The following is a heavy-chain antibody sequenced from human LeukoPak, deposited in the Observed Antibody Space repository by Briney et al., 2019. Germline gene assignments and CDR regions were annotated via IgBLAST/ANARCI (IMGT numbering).Heavy chain of an antibody. CDR1: GDFFSGYY. CDR3: ARTNAFHI. V-gene: IGHV4-34*01. J-gene: IGHJ3*02. Sequence: KPSETLSLTCAVYGDFFSGYYWSWIRQPPGKGLEWIGEINHSGSTNYNPSLKSRVTISLDTSKNQFSLKLTSVTAADTAVYYCARTNAFHIWGQGTMVTVSS. CDR2: INHSGST.